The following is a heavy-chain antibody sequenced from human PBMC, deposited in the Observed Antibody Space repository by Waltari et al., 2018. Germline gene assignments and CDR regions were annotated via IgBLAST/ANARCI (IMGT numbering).Heavy chain of an antibody. CDR1: GYTFTSYG. J-gene: IGHJ4*02. CDR2: ISAYNGNP. V-gene: IGHV1-18*01. CDR3: ARDRRFGELFIDY. Sequence: QVQLVQSGAEVKKPGASVRVSCKASGYTFTSYGISWGRQAPGQGLEWMGWISAYNGNPNTAPQLQGRVTMTTDTSTSTAYMELRSLRSDDTAVYYCARDRRFGELFIDYWGQGTLVTVSS. D-gene: IGHD3-10*01.